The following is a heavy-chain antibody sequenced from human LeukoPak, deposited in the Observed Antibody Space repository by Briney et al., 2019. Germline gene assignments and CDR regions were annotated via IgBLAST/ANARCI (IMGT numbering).Heavy chain of an antibody. CDR2: IIPIFGTA. Sequence: GASVKVSCKASGGTFSSYAISWVRQAPGQGLEWMGGIIPIFGTANYAQKFQGRVTITTDESTSTAYMELSSLRSEDTAVYYCARRSRDGYNEYFDYWGQGTLVTVSS. J-gene: IGHJ4*02. CDR1: GGTFSSYA. V-gene: IGHV1-69*05. CDR3: ARRSRDGYNEYFDY. D-gene: IGHD5-24*01.